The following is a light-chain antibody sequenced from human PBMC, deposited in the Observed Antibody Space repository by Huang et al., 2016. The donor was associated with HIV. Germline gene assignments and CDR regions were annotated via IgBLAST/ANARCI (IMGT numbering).Light chain of an antibody. V-gene: IGKV3-15*01. Sequence: EIVMTQSPATMSVSPGKRATLSCRASQRVSSNLAWYQQTPGQAPMLLLSGAPTRATGIRARFSGSGAGTEFTITISSLQSEDFAVYYCQQYNKWPMYTFGQGTKLEIK. CDR1: QRVSSN. CDR2: GAP. CDR3: QQYNKWPMYT. J-gene: IGKJ2*01.